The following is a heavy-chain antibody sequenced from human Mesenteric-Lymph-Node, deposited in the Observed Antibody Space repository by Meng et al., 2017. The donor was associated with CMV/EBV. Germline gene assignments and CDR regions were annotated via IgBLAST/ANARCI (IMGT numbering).Heavy chain of an antibody. J-gene: IGHJ4*02. CDR3: ARGPITMVRGVITHFDY. D-gene: IGHD3-10*01. CDR1: GGTFSSYA. Sequence: SVKVSCKASGGTFSSYAISWVRQAPGQGLEWMGGIIPIFGTANYAQKFQGRVTITTDESTSTAYMELSSLRSEDTAVYYCARGPITMVRGVITHFDYWGQGTLVTVSS. V-gene: IGHV1-69*05. CDR2: IIPIFGTA.